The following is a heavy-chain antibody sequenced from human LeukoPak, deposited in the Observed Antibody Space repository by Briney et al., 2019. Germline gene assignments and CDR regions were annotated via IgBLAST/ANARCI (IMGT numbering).Heavy chain of an antibody. D-gene: IGHD3-22*01. J-gene: IGHJ3*02. CDR2: FYIDGTT. V-gene: IGHV3-53*01. CDR1: GLSFSFNY. CDR3: ARHGPGDTSGYRPNDAFDI. Sequence: PGGSLRLSCAASGLSFSFNYMSWVRQAPGKGLEWVSVFYIDGTTYYADSVKGRFTISRDDFKNTLYLHMNSLRVDDTAVYYCARHGPGDTSGYRPNDAFDIWGQGTMVTVSS.